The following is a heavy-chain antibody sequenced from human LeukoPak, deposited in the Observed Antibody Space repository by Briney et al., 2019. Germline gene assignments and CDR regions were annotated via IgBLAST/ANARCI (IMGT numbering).Heavy chain of an antibody. V-gene: IGHV4-31*03. CDR1: GGSTGSAGYY. CDR3: ASMSGYYSKFDY. CDR2: INYSGNT. Sequence: SETLSLTCTVSGGSTGSAGYYWSWIRQHPGKGLEWIAYINYSGNTYHNPSLKSRVTISVDTSRDQFSLKLNSVTAADTAIYYCASMSGYYSKFDYWGQGTLVTVSS. D-gene: IGHD3-22*01. J-gene: IGHJ4*02.